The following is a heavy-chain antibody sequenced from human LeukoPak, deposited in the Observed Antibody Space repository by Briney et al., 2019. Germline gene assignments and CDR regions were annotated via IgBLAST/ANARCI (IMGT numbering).Heavy chain of an antibody. D-gene: IGHD6-19*01. CDR1: GGSVSGYH. J-gene: IGHJ4*02. V-gene: IGHV4-59*02. CDR3: ARLKAVTGTSDYFDY. Sequence: SSETLSLTCTVSGGSVSGYHWSWIRQPPGKGLEWIGYIHYTGTTNYDPSLKSRVTISFDTSKKQFSLILSSVTAADTAVYYCARLKAVTGTSDYFDYWGQGILVTVSS. CDR2: IHYTGTT.